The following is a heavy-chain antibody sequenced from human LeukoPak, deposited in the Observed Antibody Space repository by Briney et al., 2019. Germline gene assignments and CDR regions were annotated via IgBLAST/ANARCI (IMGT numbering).Heavy chain of an antibody. CDR3: ARHSRYCSSTSCRLNWFDP. D-gene: IGHD2-2*01. CDR2: IYYSGST. CDR1: GGSISSSSYY. Sequence: PSETLSLTCTVSGGSISSSSYYWGWIRQPPGKGLEWIGSIYYSGSTYYNPSLKSRVTISVDMSKNQFSLKLSSVTAADTAVYYCARHSRYCSSTSCRLNWFDPWGQGTLVTVSS. J-gene: IGHJ5*02. V-gene: IGHV4-39*01.